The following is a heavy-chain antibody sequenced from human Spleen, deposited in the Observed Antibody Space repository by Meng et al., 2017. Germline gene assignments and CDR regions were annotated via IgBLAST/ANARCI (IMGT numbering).Heavy chain of an antibody. CDR1: GFTFSSYE. D-gene: IGHD1-26*01. V-gene: IGHV3-48*03. CDR3: ARDYIGSFDALDI. J-gene: IGHJ3*02. CDR2: ITGSGRTI. Sequence: GGSLRLSCAASGFTFSSYEMSWVRQAPGKGLEWVSYITGSGRTIYYADSVKGRFTISRDNAKNSLYLQMNSLRAEDTAVYYCARDYIGSFDALDIWGQGTMVTVSS.